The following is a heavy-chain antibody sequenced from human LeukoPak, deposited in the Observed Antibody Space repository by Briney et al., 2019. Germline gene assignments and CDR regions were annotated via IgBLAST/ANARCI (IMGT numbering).Heavy chain of an antibody. D-gene: IGHD3-22*01. J-gene: IGHJ4*02. CDR2: ISGTGGRT. CDR1: GVTFSSYA. CDR3: AKDLRYDSSGYFDY. Sequence: GGSLRLSCAASGVTFSSYAMSWVRQAPGKGLEWVSGISGTGGRTYYADSVKGGFTISRDNSRKTQYLQMNSLRAEDTAVYYCAKDLRYDSSGYFDYWGQGTRVTVSS. V-gene: IGHV3-23*01.